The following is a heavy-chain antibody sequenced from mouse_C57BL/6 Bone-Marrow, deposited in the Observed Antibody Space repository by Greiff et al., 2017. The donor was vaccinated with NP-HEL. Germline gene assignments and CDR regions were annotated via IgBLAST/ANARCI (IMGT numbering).Heavy chain of an antibody. V-gene: IGHV5-17*01. J-gene: IGHJ3*01. D-gene: IGHD1-1*02. Sequence: EVMLVESGGGLVKPGGSLKLSCAASGFTFSDYGMHWVRQAPEQGLEWVAYISSGSSTIYYADTVKGRFTISRDNAKNTLFLQMTSLRSEDTAMYYCARNYFAWFAYWGQGTLVTVSA. CDR3: ARNYFAWFAY. CDR1: GFTFSDYG. CDR2: ISSGSSTI.